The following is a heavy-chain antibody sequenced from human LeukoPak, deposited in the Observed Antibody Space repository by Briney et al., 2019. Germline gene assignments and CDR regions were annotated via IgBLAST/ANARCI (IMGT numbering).Heavy chain of an antibody. Sequence: PVTVSCKASGGTFSSYAISWVRQAPGQGLEWMGRIIPILGIANYAQKFQGRVTITADKSTSTAYMELSSLRSEDTAVYYCARDDCSGGSCYSFGVFDYWGQGTLVTVSS. V-gene: IGHV1-69*04. CDR1: GGTFSSYA. D-gene: IGHD2-15*01. J-gene: IGHJ4*02. CDR3: ARDDCSGGSCYSFGVFDY. CDR2: IIPILGIA.